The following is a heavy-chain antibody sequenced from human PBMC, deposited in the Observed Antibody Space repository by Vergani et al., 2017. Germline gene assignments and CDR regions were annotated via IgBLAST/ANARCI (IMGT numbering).Heavy chain of an antibody. D-gene: IGHD3-22*01. V-gene: IGHV1-69*04. CDR2: IIPILGIA. CDR3: ARGSGYDSSGYYTTIDY. Sequence: QVQLVQSGAEVKKPGASVKVSCKASGGTFSSYAISWVRQAPGQGLEWMGRIIPILGIANYAQKFQGRVTITADKSTSTAYMELSSLRSEDTAVYYCARGSGYDSSGYYTTIDYWGQGTLVTVSS. CDR1: GGTFSSYA. J-gene: IGHJ4*02.